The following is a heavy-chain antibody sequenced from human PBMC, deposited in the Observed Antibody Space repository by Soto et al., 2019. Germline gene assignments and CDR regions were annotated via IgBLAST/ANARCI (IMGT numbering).Heavy chain of an antibody. D-gene: IGHD3-3*01. CDR2: ISGSGGST. CDR1: GFTFSSYA. J-gene: IGHJ4*02. Sequence: EVQLLESGGGLVQPGGSLRLSCAASGFTFSSYAMSWVRQAPGKGLEWVSAISGSGGSTYYADSVKGRFTISRDNSKNTLYLQMNSLRAEDTAVYYCAKDSYDFWSGPFHYFDYWGQGTLVTVSS. CDR3: AKDSYDFWSGPFHYFDY. V-gene: IGHV3-23*01.